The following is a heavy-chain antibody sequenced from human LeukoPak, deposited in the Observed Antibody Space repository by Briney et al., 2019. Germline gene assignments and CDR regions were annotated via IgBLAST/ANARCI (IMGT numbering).Heavy chain of an antibody. Sequence: PGGSLRLSCAASGFTFSSYAMSWVRQAPGKGLEWVSAISGSGGSTYYADSVKGRFTISRDNSKNTLYLQMNSLRAEDTAVYYCAKEGAALGYFDWPVGGNWFDPWGQGTLVTVSS. CDR2: ISGSGGST. CDR3: AKEGAALGYFDWPVGGNWFDP. CDR1: GFTFSSYA. V-gene: IGHV3-23*01. D-gene: IGHD3-9*01. J-gene: IGHJ5*02.